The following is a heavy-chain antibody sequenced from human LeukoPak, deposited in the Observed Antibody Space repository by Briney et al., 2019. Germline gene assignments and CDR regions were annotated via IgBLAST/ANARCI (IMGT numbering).Heavy chain of an antibody. V-gene: IGHV3-53*01. J-gene: IGHJ3*02. Sequence: GGSLRLSCAASGFTISSNYMSWVRQAPGKGLEWVSVIYSGGSTYYADSVKGRFTISRHNSKHTLYLQMNSLRAEETDVYYCARGLACDIWGQGTMVTVPS. D-gene: IGHD6-19*01. CDR2: IYSGGST. CDR3: ARGLACDI. CDR1: GFTISSNY.